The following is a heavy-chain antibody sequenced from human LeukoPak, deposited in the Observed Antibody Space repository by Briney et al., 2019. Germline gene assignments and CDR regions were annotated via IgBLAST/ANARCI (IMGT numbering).Heavy chain of an antibody. Sequence: PGGSLRLSCAASGFTLSSYTINWVRQTPGRGLEWVSSISGDGTYIYYADSVKGRFTISRDNAKNSLYLQMNNLRVEDTAVYYCARDAKTQDSSQPDYWGQGTLVTVSS. J-gene: IGHJ4*02. D-gene: IGHD6-13*01. CDR1: GFTLSSYT. CDR3: ARDAKTQDSSQPDY. CDR2: ISGDGTYI. V-gene: IGHV3-21*01.